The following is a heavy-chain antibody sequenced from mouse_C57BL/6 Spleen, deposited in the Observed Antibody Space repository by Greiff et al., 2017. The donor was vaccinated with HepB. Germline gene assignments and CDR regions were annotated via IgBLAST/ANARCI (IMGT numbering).Heavy chain of an antibody. Sequence: EVMLVESGGGLVQPKGSLKLSCAASGFSFNTYAMNWVRQAPGKGLEWVARIRSKSNNYATYYADSVKDRFTISRDDSESMLYLQMNNLKTEDTAMYYCVRQDPAWFAYWGQGTLVTVSA. CDR2: IRSKSNNYAT. CDR3: VRQDPAWFAY. CDR1: GFSFNTYA. V-gene: IGHV10-1*01. J-gene: IGHJ3*01.